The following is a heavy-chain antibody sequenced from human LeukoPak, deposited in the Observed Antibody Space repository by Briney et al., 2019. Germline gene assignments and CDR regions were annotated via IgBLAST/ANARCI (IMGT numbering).Heavy chain of an antibody. J-gene: IGHJ4*02. CDR3: TPDYGDYVVHY. D-gene: IGHD4-17*01. CDR1: GLTFGDYA. Sequence: QTGGSLRLSCTASGLTFGDYAMSWFRQAPGKGLEWVGFIRSKAYGGTTEYAASVKGRFTISRDDSKSIAYLQMNSLKTEDTAVYYCTPDYGDYVVHYWGQGTLVTVSS. V-gene: IGHV3-49*03. CDR2: IRSKAYGGTT.